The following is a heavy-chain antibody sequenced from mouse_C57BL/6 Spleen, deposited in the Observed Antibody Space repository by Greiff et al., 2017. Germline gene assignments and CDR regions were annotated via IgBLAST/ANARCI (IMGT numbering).Heavy chain of an antibody. CDR1: GYSFTGYF. D-gene: IGHD1-1*01. Sequence: VQLQQSGPELVKPGASVKISCKASGYSFTGYFMNWVMQSHGKSLEWIGRINPYNGDTFYNQKFKGKATLTVDKSSSTAHMELRSLTSEDSAVYYCARNYCGSSWAMDYWGQGTSVTVSS. J-gene: IGHJ4*01. CDR2: INPYNGDT. CDR3: ARNYCGSSWAMDY. V-gene: IGHV1-20*01.